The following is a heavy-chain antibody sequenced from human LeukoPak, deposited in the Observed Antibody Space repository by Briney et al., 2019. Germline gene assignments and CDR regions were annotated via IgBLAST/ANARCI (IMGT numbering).Heavy chain of an antibody. Sequence: GGSLRLSCAASGFTFRDYAMHWVRQVPGKGLEWVSGISWNSGNIAYADAVKGRFTISRDNAKNSLSLQMNSLRPEDTALCYCVKGLYYYDSSGSLRGAFEIWGQGTMVTVSS. CDR3: VKGLYYYDSSGSLRGAFEI. V-gene: IGHV3-9*01. J-gene: IGHJ3*02. CDR1: GFTFRDYA. D-gene: IGHD3-22*01. CDR2: ISWNSGNI.